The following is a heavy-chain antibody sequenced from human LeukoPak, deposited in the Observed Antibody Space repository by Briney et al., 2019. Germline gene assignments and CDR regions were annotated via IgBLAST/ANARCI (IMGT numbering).Heavy chain of an antibody. Sequence: ASVKVSCKASGYTFTSYDINWVRQATGQGLEWMGWMNPNSGNTGYAQKFQGRVTMTRNTSISTAYMELSSLRSEDTAVYYCARGREVWPTWITMIVVANHFDYWGQGTLVTVSS. CDR1: GYTFTSYD. J-gene: IGHJ4*02. CDR3: ARGREVWPTWITMIVVANHFDY. D-gene: IGHD3-22*01. V-gene: IGHV1-8*01. CDR2: MNPNSGNT.